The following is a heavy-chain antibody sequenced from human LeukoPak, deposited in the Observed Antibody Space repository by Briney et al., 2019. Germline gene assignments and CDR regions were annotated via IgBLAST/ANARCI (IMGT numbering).Heavy chain of an antibody. CDR2: TVGSRPDT. CDR1: GFTFTNYA. D-gene: IGHD3-22*01. J-gene: IGHJ4*02. CDR3: ARDSPLYYYDSSGLY. Sequence: GGSLRLSCAASGFTFTNYAMSWVRQTPGKGLEWVAATVGSRPDTYHADSVKGRFTVSRDNSRNTLYLQMNSLRTDDTAVYYCARDSPLYYYDSSGLYWGQGTLVTVSS. V-gene: IGHV3-23*01.